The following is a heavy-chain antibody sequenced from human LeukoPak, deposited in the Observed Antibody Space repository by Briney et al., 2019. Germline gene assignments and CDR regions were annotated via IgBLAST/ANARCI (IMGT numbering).Heavy chain of an antibody. CDR2: IWYDGSNK. J-gene: IGHJ4*02. CDR3: ARDLGLYDSSGYGFG. CDR1: GFTFSSYG. D-gene: IGHD3-22*01. V-gene: IGHV3-33*01. Sequence: GGSLRLSCAASGFTFSSYGMHWVSQAPGKGLEWVAVIWYDGSNKYYADSVKGRFTISRDNGKNSLYLQLNSLRAADTAIYYCARDLGLYDSSGYGFGWGQGTLVTVSS.